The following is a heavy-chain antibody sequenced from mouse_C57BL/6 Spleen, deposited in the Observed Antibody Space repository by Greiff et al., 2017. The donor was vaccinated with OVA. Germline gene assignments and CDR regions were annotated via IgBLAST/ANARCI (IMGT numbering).Heavy chain of an antibody. CDR3: AKNGDYYGSSPWFAY. CDR2: IWSGGST. CDR1: GFSLTSYG. Sequence: VKLEESGPGLVQPSQSLSITCTVSGFSLTSYGVHWVRQPPGKGLEWLGVIWSGGSTDYNAAFISRLSISKDNSKSQVFFKMNSLQADDTAIYYCAKNGDYYGSSPWFAYWGQGTLVTVSA. J-gene: IGHJ3*01. D-gene: IGHD1-1*01. V-gene: IGHV2-4*01.